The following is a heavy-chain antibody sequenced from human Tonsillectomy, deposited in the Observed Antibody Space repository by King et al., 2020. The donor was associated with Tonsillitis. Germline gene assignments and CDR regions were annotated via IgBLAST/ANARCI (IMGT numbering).Heavy chain of an antibody. Sequence: QLVQSGAEVKKPGSSVKLSCKASGGTFITYVITWVRQAPGQGLEWMGGIIPIFGTANYAQKFQGRVTINADKSTSTAHLELSSLRSEDTAVYYCASGDYDFWTGNKKANMEVWGKGTPVPVP. D-gene: IGHD3-3*01. CDR3: ASGDYDFWTGNKKANMEV. CDR2: IIPIFGTA. V-gene: IGHV1-69*06. CDR1: GGTFITYV. J-gene: IGHJ6*03.